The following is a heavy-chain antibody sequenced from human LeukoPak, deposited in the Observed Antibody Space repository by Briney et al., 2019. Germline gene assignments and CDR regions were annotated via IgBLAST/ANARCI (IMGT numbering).Heavy chain of an antibody. V-gene: IGHV3-15*01. Sequence: GGSLRLSCAASGFTFSNAWMSWVRQAPGKGLEWVGRIKSKTDGGTTDYAAPVKGRFTISRDDSKNTLYLQMNSLKTEDTAVYYCTRGLEYCSSTSCYGFYYMDVWGKGTTVTISS. D-gene: IGHD2-2*01. CDR2: IKSKTDGGTT. J-gene: IGHJ6*03. CDR1: GFTFSNAW. CDR3: TRGLEYCSSTSCYGFYYMDV.